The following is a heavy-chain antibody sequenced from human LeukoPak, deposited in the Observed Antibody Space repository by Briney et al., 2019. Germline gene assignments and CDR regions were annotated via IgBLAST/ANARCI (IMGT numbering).Heavy chain of an antibody. CDR2: IYYSGST. Sequence: SETLSLTCTVSGGSISSGDYYWSWIRQPPGKGLEWIGYIYYSGSTYYNPSLKSRVTISVDTSKNQFSLKLSSVTAADTAVYYCAGLEITFGGVIASWGQGTLVTVSS. V-gene: IGHV4-30-4*08. J-gene: IGHJ5*02. CDR1: GGSISSGDYY. CDR3: AGLEITFGGVIAS. D-gene: IGHD3-16*02.